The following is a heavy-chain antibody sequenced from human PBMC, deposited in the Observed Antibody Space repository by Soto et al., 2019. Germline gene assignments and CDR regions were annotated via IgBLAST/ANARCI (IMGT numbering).Heavy chain of an antibody. CDR2: INPSGGST. V-gene: IGHV1-46*01. J-gene: IGHJ6*02. D-gene: IGHD6-6*01. Sequence: ASVKVSCKASGYTFTSYYMHWVRQAPGQGLEWMGIINPSGGSTSYAQKFQGRVTMTRDTSTSTVYMELSSLRSEDTAVYYCARDAEYSSSQGSGMDVWGQGTTVTVSS. CDR1: GYTFTSYY. CDR3: ARDAEYSSSQGSGMDV.